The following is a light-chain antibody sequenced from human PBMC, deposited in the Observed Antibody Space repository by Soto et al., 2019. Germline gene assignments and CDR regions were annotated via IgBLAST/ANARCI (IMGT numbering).Light chain of an antibody. CDR3: QQYSTWPWT. CDR2: GAS. Sequence: EIVMTHSPATLSVSPGEKATLSCRASQSVTSYLAWYQQTPGQAPRLLIPGASARATDVPASFSGSGSGTEFTFTISSLQYEDVAVYYCQQYSTWPWTFGQGTKVEI. CDR1: QSVTSY. V-gene: IGKV3-15*01. J-gene: IGKJ1*01.